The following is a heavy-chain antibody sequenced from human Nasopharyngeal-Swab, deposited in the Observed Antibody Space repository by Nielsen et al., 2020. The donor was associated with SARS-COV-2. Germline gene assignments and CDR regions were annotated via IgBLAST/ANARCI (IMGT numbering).Heavy chain of an antibody. Sequence: GGSMRLSCAASGFTFSNYGMHWVRPAPGKRMEWVAVISYDGNIKSYADSVRGRFLISRDNSHSTLYLQMSRLRTEDRAVYYCAKAFGEDQLAEDAFDAWGQGTMVTVSS. J-gene: IGHJ3*01. CDR3: AKAFGEDQLAEDAFDA. CDR1: GFTFSNYG. CDR2: ISYDGNIK. D-gene: IGHD3-16*01. V-gene: IGHV3-30*18.